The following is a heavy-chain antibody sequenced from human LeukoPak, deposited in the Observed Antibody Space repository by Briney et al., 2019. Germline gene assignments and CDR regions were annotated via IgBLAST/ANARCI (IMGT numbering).Heavy chain of an antibody. CDR3: ARDLIAVADLYFDY. V-gene: IGHV1-18*01. CDR2: ISAYNGNT. J-gene: IGHJ4*02. D-gene: IGHD6-19*01. CDR1: GYTFTSYG. Sequence: GASVKVSCKASGYTFTSYGISWVRQAPGQGLEWMGWISAYNGNTNYAQKLQGRVTMTTDTSTSTAYMELRSLRSDDTAVYYCARDLIAVADLYFDYWGQGTLVTVSS.